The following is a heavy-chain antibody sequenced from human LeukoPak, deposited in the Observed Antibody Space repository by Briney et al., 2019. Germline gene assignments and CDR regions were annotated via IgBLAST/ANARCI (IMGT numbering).Heavy chain of an antibody. V-gene: IGHV3-23*01. Sequence: GGSLRLSCAASGLTFSRYAMGWVRQAPGKGLEWVSGVSTSGGSTYYADSVKGRFTISRDNSKNTLHLQMNSLRAEDTAIYYCAKQAYDSPRTDFDHWGQGTLVTVSS. D-gene: IGHD3-22*01. CDR1: GLTFSRYA. CDR3: AKQAYDSPRTDFDH. J-gene: IGHJ4*02. CDR2: VSTSGGST.